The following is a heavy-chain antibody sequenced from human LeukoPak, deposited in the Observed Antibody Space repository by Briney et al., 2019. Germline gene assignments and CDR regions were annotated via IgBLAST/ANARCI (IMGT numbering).Heavy chain of an antibody. D-gene: IGHD6-19*01. Sequence: MPSETLSLTCAVYGGSFSGYYWSWIRQPPGKGLEWIGEINHSGSTNYNPSLKSRVTISVDTSKNQFSLKLSSVTAADTAVYYCARLISRWLVRFLTGENWFDPWGQGTLVTVSS. CDR2: INHSGST. CDR1: GGSFSGYY. CDR3: ARLISRWLVRFLTGENWFDP. J-gene: IGHJ5*02. V-gene: IGHV4-34*01.